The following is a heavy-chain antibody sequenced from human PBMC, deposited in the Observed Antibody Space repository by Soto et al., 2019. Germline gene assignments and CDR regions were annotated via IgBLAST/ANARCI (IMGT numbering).Heavy chain of an antibody. CDR1: GDSVSSNSAA. CDR2: TYFRSKWHY. Sequence: TLSLTCAISGDSVSSNSAAWNWIRQSPSRGLEWLGRTYFRSKWHYGYAVSVRSRITIKPDTSKNQFSLQLNSVTPEDTAVYYCARSDQWLATWGQGTLVTVSS. D-gene: IGHD6-19*01. V-gene: IGHV6-1*01. J-gene: IGHJ5*02. CDR3: ARSDQWLAT.